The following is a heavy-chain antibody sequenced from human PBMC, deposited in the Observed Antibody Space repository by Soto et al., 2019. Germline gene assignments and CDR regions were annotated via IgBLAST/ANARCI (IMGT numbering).Heavy chain of an antibody. Sequence: SVKVSCKASGYTFTGYYMHWVRQTPGQGLEWMGWINPNSGGTNYAQKFQGWVTMTRDTSISTAYMELSRLRSDDTAMYYCARGPRYYGSGKYYQYSDYWGQGTLVTVSS. CDR3: ARGPRYYGSGKYYQYSDY. D-gene: IGHD3-10*01. J-gene: IGHJ4*02. CDR2: INPNSGGT. CDR1: GYTFTGYY. V-gene: IGHV1-2*04.